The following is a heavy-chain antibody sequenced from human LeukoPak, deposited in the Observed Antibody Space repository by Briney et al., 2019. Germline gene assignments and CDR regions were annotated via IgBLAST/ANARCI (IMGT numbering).Heavy chain of an antibody. CDR2: INPNSGGT. CDR3: ARAPDYGDYVDDY. D-gene: IGHD4-17*01. J-gene: IGHJ4*02. Sequence: ASVKVSCKASGYTFTGYYMHWVRQAPGQGLEWMGWINPNSGGTNYARKFQGRVTMTRDTSISTAYMELSRLRSDDTAVYYCARAPDYGDYVDDYWGQGTLVTVSS. CDR1: GYTFTGYY. V-gene: IGHV1-2*02.